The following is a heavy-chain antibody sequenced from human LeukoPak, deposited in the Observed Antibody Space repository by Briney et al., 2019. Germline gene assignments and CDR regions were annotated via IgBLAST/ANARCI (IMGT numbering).Heavy chain of an antibody. CDR2: INHSGST. D-gene: IGHD2-15*01. V-gene: IGHV4-34*01. Sequence: SETLSLTCAVYGGSFSGYYWSWIRQPPGKGLEWIGEINHSGSTNYNPSLKSRVTISVDTSKNQFSLKLSSVTAADTAVYYCARRPIVVVAATTEESAFDIWGQGTMVTVSS. J-gene: IGHJ3*02. CDR1: GGSFSGYY. CDR3: ARRPIVVVAATTEESAFDI.